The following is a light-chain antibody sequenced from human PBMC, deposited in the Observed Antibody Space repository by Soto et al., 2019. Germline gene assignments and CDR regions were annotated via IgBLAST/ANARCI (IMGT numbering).Light chain of an antibody. V-gene: IGLV1-44*01. J-gene: IGLJ3*02. CDR2: DNN. CDR3: AAWDDSLNGWV. Sequence: QSALTQPPSASGTPGQRVTISCSGSSSNIGSNTVNWYQQLPGTAPKLLIYDNNQRPSGVPDRFSGSKSGTSASLAISGLQSEDEADYHCAAWDDSLNGWVFGGGTKLTVL. CDR1: SSNIGSNT.